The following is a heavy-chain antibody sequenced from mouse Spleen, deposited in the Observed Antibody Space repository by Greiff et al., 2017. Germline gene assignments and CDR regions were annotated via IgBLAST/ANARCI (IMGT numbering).Heavy chain of an antibody. CDR2: IDTSDSYT. J-gene: IGHJ3*01. Sequence: QVQLQQPGAELVMPGASVKMSCKASGYTFTDYWMHWVKQRPGQGLEWIGAIDTSDSYTSYNQKFKGKATLTVDESSSTAYMQLSSLTSEDSAVYYCARSLYGRGGWFAYWGQGTLVTVSA. CDR3: ARSLYGRGGWFAY. D-gene: IGHD1-1*01. V-gene: IGHV1-69*01. CDR1: GYTFTDYW.